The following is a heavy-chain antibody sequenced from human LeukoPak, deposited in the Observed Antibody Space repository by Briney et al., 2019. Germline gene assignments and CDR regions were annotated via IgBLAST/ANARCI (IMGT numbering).Heavy chain of an antibody. D-gene: IGHD5-18*01. Sequence: GGSLGLSCAASGFTFSSYAMSWVRQAPGKGLDWVSTISGSGATTYYADSVKGRFTISRDNSKNTLYLQVNSLRAEDTAVYFCARGNVRGYSYGFDYWGQGTLVTVSS. CDR1: GFTFSSYA. CDR2: ISGSGATT. V-gene: IGHV3-23*01. CDR3: ARGNVRGYSYGFDY. J-gene: IGHJ4*02.